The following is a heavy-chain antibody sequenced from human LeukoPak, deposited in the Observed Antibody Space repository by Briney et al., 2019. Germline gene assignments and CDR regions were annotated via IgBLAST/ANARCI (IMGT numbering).Heavy chain of an antibody. Sequence: GGSLRLSCAASGFTFSSYWMSWVRQAPGKGLEWVANIKQDGSEKYYVDSVKGRFTISRDNAKNSLYLQMNSLRAEDTAVYYCARDKSSGWFAYFDYWGQGTLVTVSS. CDR1: GFTFSSYW. J-gene: IGHJ4*02. V-gene: IGHV3-7*01. CDR3: ARDKSSGWFAYFDY. CDR2: IKQDGSEK. D-gene: IGHD6-19*01.